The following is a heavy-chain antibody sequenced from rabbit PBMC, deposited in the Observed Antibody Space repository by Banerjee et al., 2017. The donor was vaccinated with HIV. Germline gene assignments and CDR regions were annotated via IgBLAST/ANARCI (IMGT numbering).Heavy chain of an antibody. D-gene: IGHD6-1*01. V-gene: IGHV1S40*01. CDR2: IYAGSSGNT. CDR3: ARSSYDYGGDAYVIDL. CDR1: GFSFSSGYD. Sequence: QQLVESGGGLVKPGASLTLTCKASGFSFSSGYDMCWVRQAPGKGLEWIACIYAGSSGNTYYASWAKGRFTISKTSSTTVTLQMTSLTAADTATYFCARSSYDYGGDAYVIDLWGQGTLVTVS. J-gene: IGHJ4*01.